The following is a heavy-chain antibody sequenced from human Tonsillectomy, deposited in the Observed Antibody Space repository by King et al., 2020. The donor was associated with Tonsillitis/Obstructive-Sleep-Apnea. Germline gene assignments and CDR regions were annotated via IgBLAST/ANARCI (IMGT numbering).Heavy chain of an antibody. D-gene: IGHD5-24*01. J-gene: IGHJ4*02. Sequence: VQLQQWGAGLLKPSETLSLTCAVYGGSFSGYYWSWIRQPPGKGLEWIGEINHSGSTNYNPSLKSRVTISVDTSKNQFSLKLSSVTAADTAVYYCARGGREGYNEDFDYWGQGTLVTVSS. V-gene: IGHV4-34*01. CDR3: ARGGREGYNEDFDY. CDR2: INHSGST. CDR1: GGSFSGYY.